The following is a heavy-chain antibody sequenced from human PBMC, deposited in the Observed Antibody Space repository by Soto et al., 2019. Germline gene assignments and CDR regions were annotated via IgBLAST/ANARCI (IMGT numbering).Heavy chain of an antibody. CDR1: GFTFSSYS. CDR2: ISSSSSTI. D-gene: IGHD6-13*01. J-gene: IGHJ5*02. CDR3: ARHPERIAEIGWFDP. Sequence: GSLRLSCTASGFTFSSYSMNWVRQAPGKGLEWVSYISSSSSTIYYADSVKGRFTISRDNAKNSLYLQMNSLRAEDTAVYYCARHPERIAEIGWFDPWGQGTLVTVSS. V-gene: IGHV3-48*01.